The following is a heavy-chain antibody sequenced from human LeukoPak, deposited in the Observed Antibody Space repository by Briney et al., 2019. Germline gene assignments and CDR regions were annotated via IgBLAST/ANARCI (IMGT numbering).Heavy chain of an antibody. CDR1: GGSISSGDYY. V-gene: IGHV4-30-4*01. Sequence: SETLSLTCTVSGGSISSGDYYWSWIRQPPGKGLEWIGYIHYSGSTYYNPSLKSRVTISVDTSKNQFSLKLSSVTAADTAVYYCARDRGLDYCSSTSCYTNGATFDPWGQGTLVTVSS. CDR3: ARDRGLDYCSSTSCYTNGATFDP. CDR2: IHYSGST. J-gene: IGHJ5*02. D-gene: IGHD2-2*02.